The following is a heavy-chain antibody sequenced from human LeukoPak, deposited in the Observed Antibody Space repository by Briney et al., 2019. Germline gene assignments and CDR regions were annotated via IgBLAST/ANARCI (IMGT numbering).Heavy chain of an antibody. V-gene: IGHV4-34*01. CDR1: TRSLSGYY. CDR2: INHSGST. D-gene: IGHD2-15*01. J-gene: IGHJ5*02. CDR3: ATMALGYCSGGSCYGGANWFDP. Sequence: PSETLSLTCPVYTRSLSGYYWSWIRPPPGKGLEWIGEINHSGSTNYNPSLKSRVTISVDTSKNQFSLKLSSVTAADTAVYYCATMALGYCSGGSCYGGANWFDPWGQGTLVTVSS.